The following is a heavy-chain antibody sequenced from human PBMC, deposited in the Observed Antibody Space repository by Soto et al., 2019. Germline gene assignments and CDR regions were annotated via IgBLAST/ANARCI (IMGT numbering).Heavy chain of an antibody. CDR2: INPSGGST. CDR3: NFVSSTWKTDAFDI. D-gene: IGHD6-6*01. CDR1: GYTFTSYY. J-gene: IGHJ3*02. Sequence: ASVNVSCKASGYTFTSYYMQWVRQAPGQGLEWMGIINPSGGSTSYAQKFQGRVTMTRDTSTRTVYMELSSLRYEDAAVYYCNFVSSTWKTDAFDIWGQGTMVSVSS. V-gene: IGHV1-46*01.